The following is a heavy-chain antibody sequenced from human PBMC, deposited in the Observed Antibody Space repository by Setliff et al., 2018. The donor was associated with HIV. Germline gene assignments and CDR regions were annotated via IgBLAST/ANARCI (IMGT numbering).Heavy chain of an antibody. CDR1: GHTLSSHY. Sequence: GASVKVSCKASGHTLSSHYIHWVRQAPGHRPEWVGWINPQTGGTNFAQEFQGRITMTSDTSVNTVFIELSRLKSDDTALYYCARDLRNSNTLFGVLNFVFDLWGQGTLVTVSS. CDR2: INPQTGGT. J-gene: IGHJ4*02. CDR3: ARDLRNSNTLFGVLNFVFDL. D-gene: IGHD3-3*01. V-gene: IGHV1-2*02.